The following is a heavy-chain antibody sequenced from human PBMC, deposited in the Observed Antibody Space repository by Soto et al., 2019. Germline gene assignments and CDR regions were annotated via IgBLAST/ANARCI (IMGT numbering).Heavy chain of an antibody. CDR1: GGSFSGYY. Sequence: QVQIQQWGAGLLKPSETLSLTCAVSGGSFSGYYWKWIRQPPGKGLEWIGEINHSGSTNYNPSLKRRVTISGAPSKSHFSRKLTSVTAADTAVYYCARETGGGKGWYVHHWGQGTLVTVCS. CDR3: ARETGGGKGWYVHH. D-gene: IGHD2-15*01. V-gene: IGHV4-34*01. CDR2: INHSGST. J-gene: IGHJ4*02.